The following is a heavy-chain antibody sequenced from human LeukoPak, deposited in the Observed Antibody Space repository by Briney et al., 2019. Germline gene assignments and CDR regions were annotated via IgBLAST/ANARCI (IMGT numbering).Heavy chain of an antibody. Sequence: ASVKVSXKASGYTFTGYYMHWVRQAPGQGLEWMGIINPSGGSTSYAQKFQGRVTMTRDTSTSTVYMELSSLRSEDTAVYYCARESTPYYFDYWGQGTLVTVSS. CDR1: GYTFTGYY. CDR3: ARESTPYYFDY. CDR2: INPSGGST. V-gene: IGHV1-46*01. J-gene: IGHJ4*02.